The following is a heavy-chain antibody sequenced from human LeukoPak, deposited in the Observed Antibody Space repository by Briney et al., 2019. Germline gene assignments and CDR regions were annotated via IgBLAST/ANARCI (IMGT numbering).Heavy chain of an antibody. CDR2: IRSKAYGGTT. CDR1: GFTFGDYA. J-gene: IGHJ3*02. CDR3: AIGLSNGSGWYGDI. Sequence: GGSLRLSCTASGFTFGDYAMSWVRQAPGKVLEWVGFIRSKAYGGTTEYAASVKGRFTISRDDSKSIAYLQMNSLKTEDTAVYYCAIGLSNGSGWYGDIWGQGTMVTVSS. V-gene: IGHV3-49*04. D-gene: IGHD6-19*01.